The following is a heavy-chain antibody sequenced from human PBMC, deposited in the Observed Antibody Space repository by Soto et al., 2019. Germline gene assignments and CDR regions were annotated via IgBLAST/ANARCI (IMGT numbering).Heavy chain of an antibody. CDR2: IIPILGIA. V-gene: IGHV1-69*02. J-gene: IGHJ4*02. CDR1: GGTFSSYT. Sequence: QVQLVQSGAEVKKPGSSVKVSCKASGGTFSSYTISWVRQAPGQGLEWMGRIIPILGIANYAQKFQGRVTITADKSTSTAYMELSSLISEDTAVYYCARILRRKGITMVRGAETFDYWGQGTLVTVSS. CDR3: ARILRRKGITMVRGAETFDY. D-gene: IGHD3-10*01.